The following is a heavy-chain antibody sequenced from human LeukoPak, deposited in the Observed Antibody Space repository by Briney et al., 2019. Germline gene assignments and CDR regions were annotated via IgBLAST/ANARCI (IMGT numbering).Heavy chain of an antibody. D-gene: IGHD4-17*01. J-gene: IGHJ4*02. Sequence: PGGSLRLSRAASGFTFSSYGMHWVRQAPGKGLEWVAFIRYDGSNKYYADSVKGRFTISRDNSKNTLYLQMNSLRAEDTAVYYCAKGYGDYPGPLDYWGQGTLVTVSS. V-gene: IGHV3-30*02. CDR2: IRYDGSNK. CDR1: GFTFSSYG. CDR3: AKGYGDYPGPLDY.